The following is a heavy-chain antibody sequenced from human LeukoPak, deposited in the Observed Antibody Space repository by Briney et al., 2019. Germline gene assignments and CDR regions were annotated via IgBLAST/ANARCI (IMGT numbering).Heavy chain of an antibody. J-gene: IGHJ4*02. CDR3: AKTADRLPYGDYDY. V-gene: IGHV3-7*03. Sequence: GGSLRLSCAASGFTFKNSWMSWVRQAPGKGLEWVANIKYDGGEKYYVDSVKGRFTISRDNSKNTLYLQMNSLRAEDTAVYYCAKTADRLPYGDYDYWGQGTLVTVSS. CDR2: IKYDGGEK. CDR1: GFTFKNSW. D-gene: IGHD4-17*01.